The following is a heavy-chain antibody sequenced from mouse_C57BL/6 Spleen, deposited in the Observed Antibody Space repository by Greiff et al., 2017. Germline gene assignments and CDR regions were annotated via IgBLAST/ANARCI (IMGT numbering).Heavy chain of an antibody. J-gene: IGHJ4*01. CDR3: ARELSYAMDY. Sequence: EVHLVESGGDLVKPGGSLKLSCAASGFTFSSYGMSWVRQTPDKRLEWVATISSGGSYTYYPDSVKGRFTISRDNAKNTLYLQMSSLKSEDTAMYYCARELSYAMDYWGQGTSVTVSS. CDR1: GFTFSSYG. CDR2: ISSGGSYT. V-gene: IGHV5-6*01.